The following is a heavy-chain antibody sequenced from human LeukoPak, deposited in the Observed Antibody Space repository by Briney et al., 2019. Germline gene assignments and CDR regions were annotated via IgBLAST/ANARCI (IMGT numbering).Heavy chain of an antibody. D-gene: IGHD2-21*01. V-gene: IGHV4-59*08. CDR1: GGSTSSYY. CDR2: FFFNGNT. Sequence: FGTPSPTCTVSGGSTSSYYWGLIRQPPGEGLGGICYFFFNGNTNNNPSLKSRVTMSVDTSNNQFSLRLSSVTAADTAVYYCAKIPKGGDGLTSADQIYFDIWGRGTLVIVSS. J-gene: IGHJ2*01. CDR3: AKIPKGGDGLTSADQIYFDI.